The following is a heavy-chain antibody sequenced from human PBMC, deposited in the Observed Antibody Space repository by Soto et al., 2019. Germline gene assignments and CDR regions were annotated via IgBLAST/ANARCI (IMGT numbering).Heavy chain of an antibody. CDR2: IYIGGNT. J-gene: IGHJ4*02. D-gene: IGHD1-26*01. V-gene: IGHV3-66*01. Sequence: PGGSLRLSCAASGLTVSSNDMSWVRQAPGKGLEWVSVIYIGGNTHYADSVKGRFTISRDNSKNILYLQMNSLRAEDTAVYYCARESPFSGYSQIDYWGQGTLVTVSS. CDR3: ARESPFSGYSQIDY. CDR1: GLTVSSND.